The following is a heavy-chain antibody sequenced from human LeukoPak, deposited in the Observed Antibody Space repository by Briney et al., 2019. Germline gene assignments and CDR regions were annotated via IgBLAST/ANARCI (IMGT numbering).Heavy chain of an antibody. CDR2: IDWDDDK. J-gene: IGHJ4*02. D-gene: IGHD2/OR15-2a*01. Sequence: SGPALVQPTQTLTLTCTFSGFSLTTRGMRVSWIRQTPGKALEWLARIDWDDDKFYSPSLKTRLTISKDTSKNQVVLTMTNMDPVDTGTYYCARISTYCYSVNCFFEYWGQETLVTVSS. V-gene: IGHV2-70*04. CDR1: GFSLTTRGMR. CDR3: ARISTYCYSVNCFFEY.